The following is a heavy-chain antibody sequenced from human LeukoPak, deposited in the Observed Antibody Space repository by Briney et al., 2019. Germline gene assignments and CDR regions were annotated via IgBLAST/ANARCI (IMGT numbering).Heavy chain of an antibody. CDR3: AREAYCSSTSCPFDY. CDR1: GGTFNDYS. J-gene: IGHJ4*02. CDR2: IIPILNVP. V-gene: IGHV1-69*04. Sequence: SVKVSCKASGGTFNDYSISWVRQAPGQGLEWMGRIIPILNVPNYAQKFEGRVTITADKSTNTAYMELSSLKSEDTAVYYCAREAYCSSTSCPFDYWGQGTLVTVSS. D-gene: IGHD2-2*01.